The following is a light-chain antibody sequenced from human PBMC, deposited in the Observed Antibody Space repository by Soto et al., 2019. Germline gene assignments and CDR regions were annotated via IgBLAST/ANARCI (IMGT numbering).Light chain of an antibody. V-gene: IGLV2-18*02. CDR1: TSDVGTYNR. CDR2: EVT. CDR3: SSYANNNGPSYV. Sequence: QSALTQPPSVSGSPGQSVTISCTGTTSDVGTYNRVSWYQQPPGKAPKLMIYEVTNRPSGVSSRFSGSKSGGSASLTISGLQPEDEADYYCSSYANNNGPSYVFGTGTKVTVL. J-gene: IGLJ1*01.